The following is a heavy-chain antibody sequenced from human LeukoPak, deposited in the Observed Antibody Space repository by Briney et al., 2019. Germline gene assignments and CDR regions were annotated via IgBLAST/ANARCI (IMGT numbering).Heavy chain of an antibody. V-gene: IGHV4-59*08. J-gene: IGHJ3*02. CDR2: IYYSGST. Sequence: SETLSLTCTVSGGSISSYYWSWIRQPPRKGLEWIGYIYYSGSTNYNPSLKSRVTISVDTSKNQFSLKLSSVTAADTAVYYCARRQPWPSDAFDIWGQGTMVTVSS. CDR3: ARRQPWPSDAFDI. CDR1: GGSISSYY.